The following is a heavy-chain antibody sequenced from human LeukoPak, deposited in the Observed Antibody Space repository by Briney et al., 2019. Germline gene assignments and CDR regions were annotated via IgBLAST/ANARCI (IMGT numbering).Heavy chain of an antibody. V-gene: IGHV3-53*01. CDR1: GFTFSSYE. CDR2: IYSGGST. D-gene: IGHD1-26*01. J-gene: IGHJ4*02. CDR3: ARVARSGSYPIWY. Sequence: GALRLSCAASGFTFSSYEMNWVRQAPGKGLEWVSVIYSGGSTYYADSVKGRFTISRDNSKNTLYLQMNSLRAEDTAVYYCARVARSGSYPIWYWGQGTLVTVSS.